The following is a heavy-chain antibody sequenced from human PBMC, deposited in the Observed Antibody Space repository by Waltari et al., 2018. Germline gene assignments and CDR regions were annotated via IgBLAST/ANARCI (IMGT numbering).Heavy chain of an antibody. CDR3: ARDRWNEYGDSNVRFDSDLRLDY. D-gene: IGHD4-17*01. CDR2: INPDGGSK. CDR1: GYTFTRYY. V-gene: IGHV1-46*01. Sequence: QVHLVQSGAEVKKPGASVKVSCKASGYTFTRYYMHWVRQAPGQGLEWMGIINPDGGSKRYEQKFQGIVTMTRDTSTNTVYMELNSLRSEDTAVYYCARDRWNEYGDSNVRFDSDLRLDYWGQGSLVTVS. J-gene: IGHJ4*02.